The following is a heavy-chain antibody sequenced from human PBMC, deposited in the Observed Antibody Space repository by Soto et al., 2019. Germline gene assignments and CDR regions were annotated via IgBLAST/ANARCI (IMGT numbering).Heavy chain of an antibody. CDR1: GFTFSSYE. V-gene: IGHV3-48*03. CDR3: ARFSYHGMDV. CDR2: ISSSGNTI. J-gene: IGHJ6*02. Sequence: EVQLVESGGGLVQPGGSLRLSCAASGFTFSSYEMNWVRQAPGKGLEWVSYISSSGNTIYYADSVKGRFTISRDNAKNSLYLQMNSLRAEDTAVYYCARFSYHGMDVWGQGTTVTVSS.